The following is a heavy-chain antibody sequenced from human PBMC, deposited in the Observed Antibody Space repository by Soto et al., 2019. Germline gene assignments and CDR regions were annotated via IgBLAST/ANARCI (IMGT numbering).Heavy chain of an antibody. J-gene: IGHJ6*02. V-gene: IGHV1-2*04. CDR1: GYTFTGYY. Sequence: ASVKVSCKASGYTFTGYYMHWVRQAPGQGLERMGWINPNSGGTNYAQKFQGWVTMTRDTSISTAYMELSRLRSDDTAVYYCARDTDRIAAAGYSYYYYYYGMDVWGQGTTVTVSS. CDR3: ARDTDRIAAAGYSYYYYYYGMDV. CDR2: INPNSGGT. D-gene: IGHD6-13*01.